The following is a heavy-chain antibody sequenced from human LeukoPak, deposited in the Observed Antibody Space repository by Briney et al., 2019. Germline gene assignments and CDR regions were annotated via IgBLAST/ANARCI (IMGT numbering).Heavy chain of an antibody. V-gene: IGHV3-7*01. Sequence: GGSLRLFCVASGFTFNYYWMSWVRQAPGKGLEWLANIKKDGSEKNYVDSVEGRFTISRDTAKSTLYLQLTSLRPDDTAVYYCARYTSGYSLEYWGQGALVTVSS. D-gene: IGHD3-22*01. CDR1: GFTFNYYW. J-gene: IGHJ4*02. CDR2: IKKDGSEK. CDR3: ARYTSGYSLEY.